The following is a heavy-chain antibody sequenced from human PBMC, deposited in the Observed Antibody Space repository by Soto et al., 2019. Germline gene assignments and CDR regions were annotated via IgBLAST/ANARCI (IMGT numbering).Heavy chain of an antibody. CDR1: GFTFSSYG. CDR2: IWYDGSNK. D-gene: IGHD3-22*01. J-gene: IGHJ3*02. V-gene: IGHV3-33*01. Sequence: QVQLVESGGGVVQPGRSLRLSCAASGFTFSSYGMHWVRQAPGKGLEWVAVIWYDGSNKYYADSVKGRFIISRDNSKNTLYLQMNSLRAEDTAVYYCARGDSSGYPDAFDIWGQGTMVTVSS. CDR3: ARGDSSGYPDAFDI.